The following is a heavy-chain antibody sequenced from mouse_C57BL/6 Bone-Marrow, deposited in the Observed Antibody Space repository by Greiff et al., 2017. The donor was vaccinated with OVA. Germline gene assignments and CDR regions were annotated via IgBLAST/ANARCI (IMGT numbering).Heavy chain of an antibody. CDR3: TTDGVITTVVGDFDV. V-gene: IGHV14-1*01. J-gene: IGHJ1*03. CDR2: IDPEDGDT. Sequence: EVKLQQSGAELVRPGASVKLSCTASGFNIKDYYMPWVKQRPEQGLEWIGRIDPEDGDTEYAPKFQGKATMTADTSSNTAYLQLSSLTSEDTAVYYGTTDGVITTVVGDFDVWGTGTTVTVSS. CDR1: GFNIKDYY. D-gene: IGHD1-1*01.